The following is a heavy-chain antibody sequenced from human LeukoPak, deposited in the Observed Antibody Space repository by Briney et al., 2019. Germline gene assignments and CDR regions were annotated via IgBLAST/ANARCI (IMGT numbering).Heavy chain of an antibody. Sequence: GGSLRLSCAASGFTFSSYGMHWVRQAPGKGLEWVSSISSSSSYIYYADSVKGRFTISRDNAKNSLYLQMNSLRAEDTAVYYCARAGDDYGGNYDPLLYDYWGQGTLVTVSS. CDR1: GFTFSSYG. CDR3: ARAGDDYGGNYDPLLYDY. V-gene: IGHV3-21*01. CDR2: ISSSSSYI. J-gene: IGHJ4*02. D-gene: IGHD4-23*01.